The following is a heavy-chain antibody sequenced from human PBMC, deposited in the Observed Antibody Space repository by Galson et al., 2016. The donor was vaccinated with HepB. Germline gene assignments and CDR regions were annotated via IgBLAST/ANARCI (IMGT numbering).Heavy chain of an antibody. D-gene: IGHD6-19*01. Sequence: SLRLSCAASGFSFRTFAMHWVRQAPGKGLEWVALVSSDGSYKYYADSVRGRFTPSRDNSKDTLYLQMKSLSPDDTPVYYCAKGVDSSGWYHFDYWGQGTLVTASS. CDR1: GFSFRTFA. CDR3: AKGVDSSGWYHFDY. V-gene: IGHV3-30*18. J-gene: IGHJ4*02. CDR2: VSSDGSYK.